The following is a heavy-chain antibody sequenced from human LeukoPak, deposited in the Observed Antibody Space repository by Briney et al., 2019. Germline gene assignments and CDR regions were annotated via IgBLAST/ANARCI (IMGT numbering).Heavy chain of an antibody. Sequence: SETLSLTCTVSGGSISSGGYYWSWIRQHPGKGLEWIGYIYYGGSTYYNPSLKSRVTISVDTSKNQFSLKLSSVTAADTAVYYCARGRYCSGGSCYYNWFDPWGQGTLVTVSS. J-gene: IGHJ5*02. D-gene: IGHD2-15*01. CDR2: IYYGGST. CDR1: GGSISSGGYY. CDR3: ARGRYCSGGSCYYNWFDP. V-gene: IGHV4-31*03.